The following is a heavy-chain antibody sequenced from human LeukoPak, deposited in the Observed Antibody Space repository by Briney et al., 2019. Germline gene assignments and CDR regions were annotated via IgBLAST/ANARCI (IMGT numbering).Heavy chain of an antibody. J-gene: IGHJ6*03. CDR1: GGSISSGSYY. D-gene: IGHD3-10*01. CDR3: ARVLMRYYYGSGSYYYYYMDV. V-gene: IGHV4-61*02. Sequence: PSQTLSLTCTVSGGSISSGSYYWSWIRQPAGKGLEWIGRIYTSGSTNYNPSLRSRVTISVDTSKNQFSLKLSSVTAADTAVYYCARVLMRYYYGSGSYYYYYMDVWGKGTTVTVSS. CDR2: IYTSGST.